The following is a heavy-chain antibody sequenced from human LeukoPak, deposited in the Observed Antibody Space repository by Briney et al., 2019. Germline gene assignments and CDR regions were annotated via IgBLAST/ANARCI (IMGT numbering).Heavy chain of an antibody. CDR1: GFTFSNAW. CDR3: AKRHSSGYGP. D-gene: IGHD6-19*01. CDR2: IKSKTDGGTT. Sequence: GGSLRLSCAASGFTFSNAWMSWVRQAPGKGLEWVGRIKSKTDGGTTDYAAPVKGRFTISRDNSKNTLYLQMNSLRGEDTALYYCAKRHSSGYGPWGQGTLVTVSS. J-gene: IGHJ5*02. V-gene: IGHV3-15*01.